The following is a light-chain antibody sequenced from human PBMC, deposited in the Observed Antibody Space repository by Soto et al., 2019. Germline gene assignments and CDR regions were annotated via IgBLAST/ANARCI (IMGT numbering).Light chain of an antibody. J-gene: IGLJ7*01. V-gene: IGLV4-69*01. CDR3: QTWGTGFQF. CDR1: SGHSSYA. Sequence: QSVLTQSPSASASLGASVKLTCTLSSGHSSYAIAWHQKQPGKGPRYLMDLNNDGSHTKGDGIPDRFSGSSSGADRFLIISSLQSEDEADYYFQTWGTGFQFFGGGTQLTVL. CDR2: LNNDGSH.